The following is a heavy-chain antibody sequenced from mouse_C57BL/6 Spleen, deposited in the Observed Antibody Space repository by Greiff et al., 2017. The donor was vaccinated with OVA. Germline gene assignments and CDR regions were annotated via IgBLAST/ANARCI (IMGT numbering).Heavy chain of an antibody. V-gene: IGHV6-3*01. D-gene: IGHD2-4*01. CDR3: TKGDDYDEGFAY. J-gene: IGHJ3*01. CDR2: IRLKSDNYAT. CDR1: GFTFSNYW. Sequence: EVKLVESGGGLVQPGGSMKLSCVASGFTFSNYWMNWVRQSPEKGLEWVAQIRLKSDNYATHYAVSVKGRFTISRDDSKSSVYLQMNNVRAEDTGIYYCTKGDDYDEGFAYWGQGTLVTVSA.